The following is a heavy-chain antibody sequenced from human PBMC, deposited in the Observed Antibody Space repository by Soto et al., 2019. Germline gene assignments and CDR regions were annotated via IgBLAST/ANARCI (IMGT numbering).Heavy chain of an antibody. CDR3: ARSNYYSSPYYYYGMDV. Sequence: QVQLVESGGGVVQPGRSLRLSCAASGFTFSSYGMHWVRQAPGKGLEWVAVIWYDGSNKYYADSVKGRFTISRDNSKNTLYLQMNSLRAEDTAVYYCARSNYYSSPYYYYGMDVWGQGTTVTVSS. CDR1: GFTFSSYG. J-gene: IGHJ6*02. D-gene: IGHD6-13*01. V-gene: IGHV3-33*01. CDR2: IWYDGSNK.